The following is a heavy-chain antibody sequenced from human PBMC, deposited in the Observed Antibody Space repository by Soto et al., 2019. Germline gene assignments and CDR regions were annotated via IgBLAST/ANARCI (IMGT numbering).Heavy chain of an antibody. J-gene: IGHJ4*02. D-gene: IGHD1-26*01. CDR2: IFYNGGT. V-gene: IGHV4-61*03. CDR3: ARWDHGPRRFYFYT. CDR1: GGSVNSGGYY. Sequence: SEPLCLPSPVSGGSVNSGGYYWSWIRQSPGKVIEWIGFIFYNGGTSYNPSLGSRVTISTDTSKTHFSLDLNFVTAADTGVYYWARWDHGPRRFYFYTWGQGALVTVYS.